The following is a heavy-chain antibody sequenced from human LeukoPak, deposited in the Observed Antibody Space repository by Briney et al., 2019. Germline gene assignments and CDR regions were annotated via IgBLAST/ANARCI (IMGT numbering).Heavy chain of an antibody. V-gene: IGHV5-51*01. D-gene: IGHD6-19*01. CDR3: ARSIAVTDFDY. J-gene: IGHJ4*02. CDR2: IYPGDSDT. Sequence: GESLKISCKGSGYNFTSYWIGWVRQMPGKGLEWMGTIYPGDSDTRYSPSFQGQVTISADKSISTAYLQWSSLKASDTAMYYCARSIAVTDFDYWGQGTLVTVSS. CDR1: GYNFTSYW.